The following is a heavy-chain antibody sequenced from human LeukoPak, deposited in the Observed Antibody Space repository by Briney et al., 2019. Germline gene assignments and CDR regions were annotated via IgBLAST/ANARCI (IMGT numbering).Heavy chain of an antibody. D-gene: IGHD2-2*01. CDR1: GFTFSSYA. CDR2: ISYDGSNK. V-gene: IGHV3-30*01. J-gene: IGHJ5*02. Sequence: GRSLRLPCAASGFTFSSYAMHWVRQAPGKGLEWVAVISYDGSNKYYADSVKGRFTISRDNSKNTLYLQMNSLRAEDTAVYYCARGYCSSISCSPPWFDPWGQGTLVTVSS. CDR3: ARGYCSSISCSPPWFDP.